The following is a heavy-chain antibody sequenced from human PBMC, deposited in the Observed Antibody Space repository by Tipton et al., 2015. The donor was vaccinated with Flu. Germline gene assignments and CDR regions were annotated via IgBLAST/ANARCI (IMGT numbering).Heavy chain of an antibody. V-gene: IGHV4-34*01. D-gene: IGHD2-2*01. CDR3: AGFCSSTSCRGPRYYMDV. CDR2: INHSGST. CDR1: GGSFSGYY. J-gene: IGHJ6*03. Sequence: TLSLTCAVYGGSFSGYYWSWIRQPPGKGLEWIGEINHSGSTNYNPSLKSRVTISVDTSKNQFSLKLSSVTAGDTAVYYCAGFCSSTSCRGPRYYMDVWGKGTTVTVSS.